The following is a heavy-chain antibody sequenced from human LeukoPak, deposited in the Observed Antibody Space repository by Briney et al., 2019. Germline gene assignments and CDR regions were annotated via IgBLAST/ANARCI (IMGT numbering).Heavy chain of an antibody. CDR1: GGSISSYY. D-gene: IGHD1-26*01. V-gene: IGHV4-59*01. Sequence: PSETLSLTCTVSGGSISSYYWSWIRQPPGKGLEWIGYIYYSGSTNYNPSLKSRVTISVDTSKNQFSLKLSSVTAADTAVYYCARESGSYGGYDYWGQGTLVTVSS. CDR3: ARESGSYGGYDY. J-gene: IGHJ4*02. CDR2: IYYSGST.